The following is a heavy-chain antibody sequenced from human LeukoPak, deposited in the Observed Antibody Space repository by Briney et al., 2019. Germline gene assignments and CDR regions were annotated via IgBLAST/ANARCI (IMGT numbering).Heavy chain of an antibody. CDR3: ARGINDSSGSVGDY. J-gene: IGHJ4*02. CDR2: IYTSGSS. Sequence: SETLSLTCTVSGGSISSYYWSWIRQPAGKGLEWIGRIYTSGSSNYNPSLKSRVTISVDTSKNQFSLKLSSVTAADTAVYYCARGINDSSGSVGDYWGQGTLVTVSS. V-gene: IGHV4-4*07. D-gene: IGHD3-22*01. CDR1: GGSISSYY.